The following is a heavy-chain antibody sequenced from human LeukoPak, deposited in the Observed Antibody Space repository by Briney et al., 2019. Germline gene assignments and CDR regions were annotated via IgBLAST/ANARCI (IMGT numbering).Heavy chain of an antibody. Sequence: PSETLSLTCTVSGGSISSYYWSWIRQPPGKGLEWIGYIYYSGSTNYNPSLKSRVTISVDTSNNQVSLELSSVTAADTAVYYCARGWNYGDYWGQGTLVTVSS. V-gene: IGHV4-59*01. CDR1: GGSISSYY. CDR2: IYYSGST. CDR3: ARGWNYGDY. J-gene: IGHJ4*02. D-gene: IGHD3-3*01.